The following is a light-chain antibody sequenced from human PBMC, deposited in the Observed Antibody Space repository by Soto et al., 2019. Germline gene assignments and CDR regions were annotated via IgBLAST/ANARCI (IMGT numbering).Light chain of an antibody. CDR3: LQHNTYPVS. V-gene: IGKV1-17*03. J-gene: IGKJ4*01. CDR1: QGISNY. CDR2: AAS. Sequence: DIQMTQSPSVVSASGGDRVTMTCRASQGISNYVAWFQQKPGKVPKSLIYAASKLQSGVPSRFSGSGSGTEFTLTITSLQPEDFATYYCLQHNTYPVSFGGGTKVEIK.